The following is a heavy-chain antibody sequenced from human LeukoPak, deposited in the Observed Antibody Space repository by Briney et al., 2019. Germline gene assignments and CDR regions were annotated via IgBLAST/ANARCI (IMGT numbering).Heavy chain of an antibody. CDR1: GFTFSSYS. V-gene: IGHV3-48*04. Sequence: GGSLRLSCSASGFTFSSYSMNWVRQAPGKGLEWVSYISSSSSTIYYADSVKGRFTISRDNAKNSLYLQMNSLRAEDTAVYYCARDQTMIGAFDIWGQGTMVTVSS. J-gene: IGHJ3*02. CDR3: ARDQTMIGAFDI. CDR2: ISSSSSTI. D-gene: IGHD3-10*02.